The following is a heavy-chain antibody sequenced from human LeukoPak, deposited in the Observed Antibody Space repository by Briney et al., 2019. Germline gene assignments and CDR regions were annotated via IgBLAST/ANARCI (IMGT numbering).Heavy chain of an antibody. CDR3: ARGRDGYNFGYLDL. CDR1: GYTFTSYD. J-gene: IGHJ2*01. D-gene: IGHD5-24*01. V-gene: IGHV1-8*03. Sequence: GASVKVSCKASGYTFTSYDINWVRQATGQGLEWMGWMTPNSGITGYAQKFQGRVTITRNTSITTAYIELSSLRSEDTAVYYCARGRDGYNFGYLDLWGRGTLVTVSS. CDR2: MTPNSGIT.